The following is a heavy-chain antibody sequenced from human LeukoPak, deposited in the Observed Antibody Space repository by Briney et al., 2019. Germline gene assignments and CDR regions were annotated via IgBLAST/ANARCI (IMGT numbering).Heavy chain of an antibody. J-gene: IGHJ4*02. Sequence: GGSLRLSCAASGFTFSSYSMNWVRQAPGKGLEWVSYISSSSSTIYYADSVKGRFTISRDNAKNSLYLQMDSLRAEDTAVYYCARDLCSGGSCYHQYWGQGTLVTVSS. D-gene: IGHD2-15*01. V-gene: IGHV3-48*01. CDR1: GFTFSSYS. CDR3: ARDLCSGGSCYHQY. CDR2: ISSSSSTI.